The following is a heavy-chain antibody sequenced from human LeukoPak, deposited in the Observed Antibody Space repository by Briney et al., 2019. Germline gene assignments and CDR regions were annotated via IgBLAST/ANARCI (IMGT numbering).Heavy chain of an antibody. Sequence: GGSLRLSCAASGFTFSSYGMSWVRQAPGKGLEWVSAISGSGGSTYYADSVKGRFTISRDNSKHTLYLPMHSLRAEDTAVYYCARVSVRWSGWYVWNWFDPWGQGTLVTVSS. CDR3: ARVSVRWSGWYVWNWFDP. V-gene: IGHV3-23*01. D-gene: IGHD6-19*01. CDR2: ISGSGGST. J-gene: IGHJ5*02. CDR1: GFTFSSYG.